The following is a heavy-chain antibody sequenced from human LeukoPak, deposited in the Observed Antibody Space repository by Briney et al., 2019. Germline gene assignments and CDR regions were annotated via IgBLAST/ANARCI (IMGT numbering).Heavy chain of an antibody. D-gene: IGHD3-10*01. Sequence: PGGSLRLSCAASGFTFSNAWMSWVHQAPGKGLEWVGRIKSKTDGGTTDYAAPVKGRFTISRDDSKNTLYLQMNSLTTEDTAVYYCTTGITMVRGVIHLIDYWGQGTLVTVSS. V-gene: IGHV3-15*01. CDR3: TTGITMVRGVIHLIDY. J-gene: IGHJ4*02. CDR1: GFTFSNAW. CDR2: IKSKTDGGTT.